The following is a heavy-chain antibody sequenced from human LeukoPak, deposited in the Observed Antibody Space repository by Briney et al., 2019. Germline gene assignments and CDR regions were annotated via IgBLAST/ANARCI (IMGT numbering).Heavy chain of an antibody. V-gene: IGHV3-21*01. D-gene: IGHD6-13*01. Sequence: GGSLRLSCAASGFTFSSYSMNGVRQAPGKGLEWVSSISSSSSYIYYADSVKGRFTISRDNAKNSLYLQMNSLRAEDTAVYYCARDRGEGSSGAVGYWGQGTLVTVSS. J-gene: IGHJ4*02. CDR1: GFTFSSYS. CDR3: ARDRGEGSSGAVGY. CDR2: ISSSSSYI.